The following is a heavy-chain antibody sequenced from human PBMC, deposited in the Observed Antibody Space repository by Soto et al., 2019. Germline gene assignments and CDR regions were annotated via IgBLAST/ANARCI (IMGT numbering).Heavy chain of an antibody. CDR3: ARPHCTSTSCYIPDC. Sequence: QVQLVQSGAEVTKPGASVKVSCKASGYTFTSYRISWVRQAPGQGLEWMGWISASNGNTNYAQKLQGRVTMTTDTSTTTAYMELRSLRSDDTAVYYCARPHCTSTSCYIPDCWGQGTLVTVSS. V-gene: IGHV1-18*01. J-gene: IGHJ4*02. D-gene: IGHD2-2*01. CDR2: ISASNGNT. CDR1: GYTFTSYR.